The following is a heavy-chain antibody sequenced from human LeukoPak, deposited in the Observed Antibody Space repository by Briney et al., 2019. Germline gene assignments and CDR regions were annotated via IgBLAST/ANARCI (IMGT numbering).Heavy chain of an antibody. CDR2: IYHSGST. V-gene: IGHV4-30-2*01. Sequence: SETLSLTCTVSGGSISSGGYYWSWIRQPPGKGLEWIGYIYHSGSTYYNPSLKSRVTISVDRSKNQFSLKLSSVTAADTAVYYCASGYYGSGSYRSTSFDLWGRGTLVTVSS. CDR3: ASGYYGSGSYRSTSFDL. J-gene: IGHJ2*01. D-gene: IGHD3-10*01. CDR1: GGSISSGGYY.